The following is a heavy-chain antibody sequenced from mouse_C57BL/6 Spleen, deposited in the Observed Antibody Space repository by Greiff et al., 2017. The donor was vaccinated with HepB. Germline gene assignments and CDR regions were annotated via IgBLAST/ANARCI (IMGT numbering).Heavy chain of an antibody. CDR3: ARSYYSNYGYFDV. CDR2: INPSTGGT. Sequence: EVKVVESGPELVKPGASVKISCKASGYSFTGYYMNWVKQSPEKSLEWIGEINPSTGGTTYNQKFKAKATLTVDKSSSTAYMQLKSLTSEDSAVYYCARSYYSNYGYFDVWGTGTTVTVSS. D-gene: IGHD2-5*01. CDR1: GYSFTGYY. J-gene: IGHJ1*03. V-gene: IGHV1-42*01.